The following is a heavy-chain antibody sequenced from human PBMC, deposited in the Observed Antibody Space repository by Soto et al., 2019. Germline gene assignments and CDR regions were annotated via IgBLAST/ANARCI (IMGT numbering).Heavy chain of an antibody. CDR3: ARDPSDILTGHSFDY. D-gene: IGHD3-9*01. CDR2: ISAYNGNT. J-gene: IGHJ4*02. V-gene: IGHV1-18*01. Sequence: ASVTVSCKASGYTFTSYGISWVRQAPGQGLEWMGWISAYNGNTNYAQKLQGRVTMTTDTSTSTAYMELRSLRSDDTAVYYCARDPSDILTGHSFDYWGQGTLVTVSS. CDR1: GYTFTSYG.